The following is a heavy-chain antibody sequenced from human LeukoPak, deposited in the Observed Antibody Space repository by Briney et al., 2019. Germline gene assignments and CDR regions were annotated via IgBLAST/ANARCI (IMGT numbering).Heavy chain of an antibody. CDR2: ISSGGGGT. V-gene: IGHV3-23*01. CDR3: AKDPPRDY. CDR1: GFTFNNYA. Sequence: GGSLRLSCAASGFTFNNYAMNWVRQAPGKGLEWVSAISSGGGGTYYADSVKGRFTISRDNSKNTLYLQMNSLRAEDTAVYYCAKDPPRDYWGQGTLVTVSS. J-gene: IGHJ4*02.